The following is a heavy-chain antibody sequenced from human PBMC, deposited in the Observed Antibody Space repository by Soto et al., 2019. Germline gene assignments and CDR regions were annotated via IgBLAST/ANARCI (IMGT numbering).Heavy chain of an antibody. CDR1: GFSFSDYA. Sequence: EVPLLESGGGLVQPGGSLRLSCVASGFSFSDYAMTWVRQAPGKGLEWVSGISNRGDTTDYADSVKGRSTISRDNSKNMLFLQMNSLRVEDTAIYYCARDLNWNDGSHWGQGTLVTVSS. CDR3: ARDLNWNDGSH. CDR2: ISNRGDTT. J-gene: IGHJ4*02. V-gene: IGHV3-23*01. D-gene: IGHD1-1*01.